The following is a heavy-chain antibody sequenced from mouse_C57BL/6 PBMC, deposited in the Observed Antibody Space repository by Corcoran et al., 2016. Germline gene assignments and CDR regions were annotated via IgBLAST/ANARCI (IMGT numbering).Heavy chain of an antibody. CDR3: AREGDYYSNYEGY. Sequence: QIQLVQSGPELKKPGETVKISCKASGYTFTTYGMSWVKQAPGKGLKWMGWINTYSGVPTYADDFKGRFAFSLETSASTAYLQINNLKNEDTATYFCAREGDYYSNYEGYWGQGTTLTVSS. D-gene: IGHD2-5*01. CDR1: GYTFTTYG. J-gene: IGHJ2*01. CDR2: INTYSGVP. V-gene: IGHV9-3*01.